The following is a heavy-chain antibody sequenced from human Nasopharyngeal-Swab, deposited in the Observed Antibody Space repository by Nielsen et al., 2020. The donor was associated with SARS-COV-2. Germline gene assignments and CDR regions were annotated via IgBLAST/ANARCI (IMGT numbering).Heavy chain of an antibody. J-gene: IGHJ3*02. CDR1: GFSISSYY. D-gene: IGHD4-23*01. CDR3: AKTSTTVVTEDAFDI. Sequence: SETLSLTCTVSGFSISSYYWSWIRQPPGKGLEWIGYIYYSGSTNYNPSLKSRVTISVDTSKNQFSLKLSSVTAADTAVYYCAKTSTTVVTEDAFDIWGQGTMVTVSS. V-gene: IGHV4-59*01. CDR2: IYYSGST.